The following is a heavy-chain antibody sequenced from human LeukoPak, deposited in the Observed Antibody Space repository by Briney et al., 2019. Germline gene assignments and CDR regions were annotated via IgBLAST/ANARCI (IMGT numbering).Heavy chain of an antibody. D-gene: IGHD5-18*01. J-gene: IGHJ4*02. CDR2: INHSGST. Sequence: SETLSLTCAVYGGSFSGYYWSWIRQPPGKGLEWIGEINHSGSTNYNPFLKSRVTISVDTSKNQLSLKLSSVTAADTAVYYCARGDAMVTSSLDYWGQGTLVTVSS. CDR1: GGSFSGYY. CDR3: ARGDAMVTSSLDY. V-gene: IGHV4-34*01.